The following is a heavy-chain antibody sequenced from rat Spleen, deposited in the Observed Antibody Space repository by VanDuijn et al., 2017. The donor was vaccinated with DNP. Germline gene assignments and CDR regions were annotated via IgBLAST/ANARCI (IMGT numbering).Heavy chain of an antibody. CDR3: ARRGGRTHY. V-gene: IGHV5-31*01. Sequence: EVQLVESGGGPVQPGRSLKLSCVASGFIFSNYWMTWIRQAPGKGLEWVASISPSGGSTYYRDSVKGRFTVSRDNAKSTLYLQMDSLRSEDTATYYCARRGGRTHYWGQGTLVTVSS. CDR1: GFIFSNYW. CDR2: ISPSGGST. D-gene: IGHD3-1*01. J-gene: IGHJ3*01.